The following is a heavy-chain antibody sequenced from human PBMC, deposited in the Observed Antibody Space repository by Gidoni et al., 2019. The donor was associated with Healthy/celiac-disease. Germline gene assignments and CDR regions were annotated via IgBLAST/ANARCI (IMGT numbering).Heavy chain of an antibody. Sequence: QVQLVESGGGVVQPRRSLRLSCAASGFPFSSYGMHWVRQAPGKGLEWVAVISYDGSNKYYADSVKGRFTISRDNSKNTLYLQMNSLRAEDTAVYYCAKERSDDGDSLDYWGQGTLVTVSS. D-gene: IGHD4-17*01. CDR2: ISYDGSNK. CDR3: AKERSDDGDSLDY. CDR1: GFPFSSYG. V-gene: IGHV3-30*18. J-gene: IGHJ4*02.